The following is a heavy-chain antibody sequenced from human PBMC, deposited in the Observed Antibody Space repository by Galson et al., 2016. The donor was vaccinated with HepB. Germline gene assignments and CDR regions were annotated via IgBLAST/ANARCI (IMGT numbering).Heavy chain of an antibody. J-gene: IGHJ4*02. CDR3: TRGGGSVSYPFGY. V-gene: IGHV1-3*01. CDR2: ISAGNGDT. CDR1: GYTFTSYF. Sequence: SVKVSCKASGYTFTSYFMHWVRQAPGQRLEWMGWISAGNGDTKYSQNFQGRVTITRDTSASTAYMELSSLRSEDTAVYYCTRGGGSVSYPFGYWGQGTLVTVSS. D-gene: IGHD3-10*01.